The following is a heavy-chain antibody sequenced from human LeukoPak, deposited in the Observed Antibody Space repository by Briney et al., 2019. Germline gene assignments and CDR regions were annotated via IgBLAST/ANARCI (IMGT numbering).Heavy chain of an antibody. CDR1: QHMFTGYF. Sequence: ASVKVSCKTSQHMFTGYFMHWVRQAPGQGLEWIGWINPNSGGTLFARRFQGRVTMTRDTSIGATYMELSSLRSEDTAVYYCARELGDPTGTTVNIDYWGQGTLVTVSS. J-gene: IGHJ4*02. D-gene: IGHD1-1*01. CDR3: ARELGDPTGTTVNIDY. V-gene: IGHV1-2*02. CDR2: INPNSGGT.